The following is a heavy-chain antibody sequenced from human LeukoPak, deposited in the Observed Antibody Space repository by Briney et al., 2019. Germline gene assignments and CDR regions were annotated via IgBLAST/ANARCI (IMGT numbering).Heavy chain of an antibody. D-gene: IGHD3-10*01. Sequence: ASVTVSCKASGYSFTTYYIHWVRQAPGQGLEWMGIINSSAGTTAYAQKFQGRVTMTRDTSTSTFYMELSSLRSEDTALHYCATDRGYEEFRFDYWGQGTLVTVSS. V-gene: IGHV1-46*01. J-gene: IGHJ4*02. CDR2: INSSAGTT. CDR3: ATDRGYEEFRFDY. CDR1: GYSFTTYY.